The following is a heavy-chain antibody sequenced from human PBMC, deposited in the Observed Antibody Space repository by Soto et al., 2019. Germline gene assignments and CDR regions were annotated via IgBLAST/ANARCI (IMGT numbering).Heavy chain of an antibody. CDR3: ARVRYSSGWYEIDY. Sequence: SETLSLTCTVSGGSISSYYWSWIRQPPGKGLEWIGYIYYSGSTNYNPSLKSRVTISVDTSKNQFSLKLSSVTAADTAVYYCARVRYSSGWYEIDYWGQGTLVTVSS. J-gene: IGHJ4*02. CDR2: IYYSGST. V-gene: IGHV4-59*01. D-gene: IGHD6-19*01. CDR1: GGSISSYY.